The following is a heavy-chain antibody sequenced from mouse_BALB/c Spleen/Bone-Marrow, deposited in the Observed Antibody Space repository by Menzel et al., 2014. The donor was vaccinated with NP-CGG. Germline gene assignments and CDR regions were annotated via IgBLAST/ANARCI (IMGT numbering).Heavy chain of an antibody. D-gene: IGHD2-1*01. CDR3: ARVYYGNLDY. CDR1: GYTFSNFW. Sequence: QVQLQQSGAELVRPGSSVKISCKASGYTFSNFWMNWVKQRPGQGLEWIGQIHPGDGDTNNNGKFKGKATLTIDKSSSTAYMQLGGLSSEDSAVYFCARVYYGNLDYWGQGTTLTVSS. CDR2: IHPGDGDT. J-gene: IGHJ2*01. V-gene: IGHV1-80*01.